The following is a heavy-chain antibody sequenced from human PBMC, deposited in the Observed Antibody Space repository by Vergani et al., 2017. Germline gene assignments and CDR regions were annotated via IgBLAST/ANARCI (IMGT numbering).Heavy chain of an antibody. CDR2: INHTGST. J-gene: IGHJ6*02. CDR3: ARGVTALTHNYYYGMDV. CDR1: GESFSAYY. Sequence: QVQLQQWGAGLLKPSETLSLTCAVYGESFSAYYWSWIRQPPGKGLEWIGEINHTGSTNYNPSLKSRVTISVDTSKNQLSLKLSSVTAADTAVYYCARGVTALTHNYYYGMDVWGQGTTVTVSS. D-gene: IGHD5-18*01. V-gene: IGHV4-34*01.